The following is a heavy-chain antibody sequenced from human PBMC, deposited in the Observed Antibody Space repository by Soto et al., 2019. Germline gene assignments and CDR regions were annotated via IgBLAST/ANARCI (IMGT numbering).Heavy chain of an antibody. J-gene: IGHJ4*02. D-gene: IGHD6-13*01. CDR2: INHDGSKT. CDR3: VREPWGFSGTWYDY. V-gene: IGHV3-74*01. CDR1: KLSFSSYW. Sequence: PGGSLRLSCAASKLSFSSYWMHWVRQVPGKGPAWVSRINHDGSKTEYADSVKGRFTISRDNTNNTLYLQMNSLRVEDTAMYYCVREPWGFSGTWYDYWGQGTLVTVSS.